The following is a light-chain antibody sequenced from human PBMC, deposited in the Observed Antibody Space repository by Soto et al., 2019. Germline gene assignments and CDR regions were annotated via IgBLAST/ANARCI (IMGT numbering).Light chain of an antibody. Sequence: DIQMTQSPSSLSASVAERVTITCQASQDISNYLNWYQQKPGKAPKLLIYDASNLETGVPSRFTGSGSGTVFTFTISSLQPEDIATYYCQQYVNLPPYTFGQGTKLEIK. CDR1: QDISNY. CDR2: DAS. CDR3: QQYVNLPPYT. V-gene: IGKV1-33*01. J-gene: IGKJ2*01.